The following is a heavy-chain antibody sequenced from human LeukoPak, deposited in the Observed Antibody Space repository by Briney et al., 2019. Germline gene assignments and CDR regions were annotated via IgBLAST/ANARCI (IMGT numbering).Heavy chain of an antibody. D-gene: IGHD1-26*01. Sequence: GGSLRLSCAASGFTFSTYWMSWVRQAPGKGLEWVANMYQDGSEKYYVDSVKGRFTISRDNAKNSLYLQMNNLRPEDTAVYYRARGGELLRPADYWGQGTLVTVSS. CDR3: ARGGELLRPADY. J-gene: IGHJ4*02. CDR2: MYQDGSEK. V-gene: IGHV3-7*01. CDR1: GFTFSTYW.